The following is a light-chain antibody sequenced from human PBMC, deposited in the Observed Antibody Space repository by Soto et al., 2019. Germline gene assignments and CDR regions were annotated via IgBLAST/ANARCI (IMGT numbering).Light chain of an antibody. J-gene: IGKJ2*01. CDR3: QQYHNWPPQYT. CDR1: QSISSW. V-gene: IGKV1-5*03. CDR2: KAS. Sequence: DIQMTQSPSTLSASVGDRVTITCRASQSISSWLAWYQQKPGKAPKLLIYKASSLESGVPSRFSGSGSGTEFTLTISSLQSEDFAVYYCQQYHNWPPQYTFGQGTKLQIK.